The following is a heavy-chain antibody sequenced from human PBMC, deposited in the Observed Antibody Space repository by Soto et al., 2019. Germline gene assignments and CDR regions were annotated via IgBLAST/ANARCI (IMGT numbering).Heavy chain of an antibody. CDR1: GDSVSSRSAA. Sequence: PSQTLSLTCAISGDSVSSRSAAWNWIRQSPSRGLEWLGRTYYRSKWSTDYAVSVKSRIIINPDTSKNQFSLQLNSVTPEDTAVYYCTRALSGSYDSWGQGTLGTVSA. CDR3: TRALSGSYDS. J-gene: IGHJ5*01. CDR2: TYYRSKWST. V-gene: IGHV6-1*01. D-gene: IGHD1-26*01.